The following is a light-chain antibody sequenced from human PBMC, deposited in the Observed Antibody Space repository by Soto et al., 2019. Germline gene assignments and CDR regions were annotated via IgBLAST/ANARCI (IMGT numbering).Light chain of an antibody. CDR2: DAS. CDR1: QSVSRY. V-gene: IGKV3-11*01. CDR3: QQRSNWPIT. J-gene: IGKJ5*01. Sequence: EIVLTQSPCTLSLSPGERATLSCRASQSVSRYLAWYQQKPGQAPRLLIYDASNRATGIPARFSGSGSGTDFTPTISRLEPEDFAVYYCQQRSNWPITFGQGTRLEIK.